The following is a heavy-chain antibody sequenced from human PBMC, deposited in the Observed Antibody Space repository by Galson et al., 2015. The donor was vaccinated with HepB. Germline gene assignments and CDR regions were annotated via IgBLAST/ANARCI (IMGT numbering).Heavy chain of an antibody. CDR1: RFSLSSYA. D-gene: IGHD3-3*01. J-gene: IGHJ4*02. CDR2: LSAGGGTT. CDR3: AKGTITNFGVVILAFDD. V-gene: IGHV3-23*01. Sequence: SLRLSCAASRFSLSSYAMSWVRQAPGKGLQWVSALSAGGGTTYYADSVKGRFTISGDNSKNTLYLQMNSLRAEDTAVYFCAKGTITNFGVVILAFDDWGQGNMVTVSS.